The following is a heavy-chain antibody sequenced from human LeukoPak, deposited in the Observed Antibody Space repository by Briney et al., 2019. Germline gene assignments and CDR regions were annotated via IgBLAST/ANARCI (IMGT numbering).Heavy chain of an antibody. J-gene: IGHJ3*02. CDR2: INHSGST. Sequence: SETLSLTCAVYGGSFSDSYWSWIRQPPGRGLEWIGEINHSGSTNYNPSLKSRVTISKDTSKNQFSLKVNSVTAADTAVYYCARHYGPEERAFDIWGQGTTVTVSS. CDR3: ARHYGPEERAFDI. V-gene: IGHV4-34*01. CDR1: GGSFSDSY. D-gene: IGHD3-10*01.